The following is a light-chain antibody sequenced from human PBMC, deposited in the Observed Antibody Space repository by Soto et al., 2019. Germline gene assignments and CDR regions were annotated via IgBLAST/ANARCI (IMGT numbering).Light chain of an antibody. Sequence: EIVLTQSPGTLSLSPGERATLSCRASQSVTRGYLAWYQQKPGQAPRLLIYGASSRATGIPDRFSGSGSGTDFNLTISRLEPGDFAVYYCQQYASSYTFGQGTKLEIK. V-gene: IGKV3-20*01. CDR2: GAS. CDR3: QQYASSYT. CDR1: QSVTRGY. J-gene: IGKJ2*01.